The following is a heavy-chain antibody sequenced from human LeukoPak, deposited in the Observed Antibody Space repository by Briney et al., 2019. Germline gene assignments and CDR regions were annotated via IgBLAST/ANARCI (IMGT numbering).Heavy chain of an antibody. CDR1: GFTFSTAW. CDR2: IKSNSDGGTT. D-gene: IGHD2-21*01. J-gene: IGHJ4*02. CDR3: LWWNY. Sequence: GGPLRLSCVASGFTFSTAWMSWLRQAPGKGLEWVGRIKSNSDGGTTDYAASVKGRFTISKDDSKNTLYLQMNSLKTEDTAVYYCLWWNYWGQGTLVTVSS. V-gene: IGHV3-15*01.